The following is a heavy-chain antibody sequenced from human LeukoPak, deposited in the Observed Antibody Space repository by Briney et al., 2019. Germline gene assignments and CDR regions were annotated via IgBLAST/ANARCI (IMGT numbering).Heavy chain of an antibody. CDR3: ARGLSSLNWFDP. CDR1: GGSISDYY. J-gene: IGHJ5*02. Sequence: PSETLSLTCTVSGGSISDYYWSWIRQPPRKGLEWIGYIYYSGSTNYSPSLKSRVTMSEDTSKNQFSLKLNSVTAADTAVYYCARGLSSLNWFDPWGQGTLVTVSS. D-gene: IGHD2-15*01. CDR2: IYYSGST. V-gene: IGHV4-59*01.